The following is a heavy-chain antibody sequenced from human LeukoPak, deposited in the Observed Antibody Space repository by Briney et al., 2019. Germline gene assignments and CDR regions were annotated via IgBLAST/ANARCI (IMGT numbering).Heavy chain of an antibody. D-gene: IGHD3-22*01. Sequence: PSETLSLTCTVSGGSINNYYWSWIRQPPGGRLEWIGYIYYSGSTNYNPSLKSRVTISVDTSKNQFSLKVSSVTAADTAVYYCARSQYYYDSSGYYNTLYYFDYWGQGTLVTVSS. CDR1: GGSINNYY. V-gene: IGHV4-59*01. CDR3: ARSQYYYDSSGYYNTLYYFDY. CDR2: IYYSGST. J-gene: IGHJ4*02.